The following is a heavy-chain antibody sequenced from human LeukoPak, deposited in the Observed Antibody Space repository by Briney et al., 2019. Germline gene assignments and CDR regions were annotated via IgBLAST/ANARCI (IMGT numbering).Heavy chain of an antibody. J-gene: IGHJ1*01. CDR3: ASSPDQIWFGEEKYFQH. V-gene: IGHV4-59*01. Sequence: PSETLSLTCTVSGGSISSYYWSWIRQHPGKGLEWIGYIYYSGSTNYNPSLKSRVTISVDTSKNQFSLKLSSVTAADTAVYYCASSPDQIWFGEEKYFQHWGQGTLVTVSS. CDR2: IYYSGST. D-gene: IGHD3-10*01. CDR1: GGSISSYY.